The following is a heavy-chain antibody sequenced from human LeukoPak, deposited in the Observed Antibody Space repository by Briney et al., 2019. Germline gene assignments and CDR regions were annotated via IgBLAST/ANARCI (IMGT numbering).Heavy chain of an antibody. CDR2: IYPGDSST. V-gene: IGHV5-51*01. Sequence: GESLKISCKDSGNTFSNSLIVWVRHMPGKGLEWMGIIYPGDSSTKYSPSFQGQVTISADKSISTAYLQWSSLKASDTAMYYCASPVGCGGDCPYYYYGMDVWGQGTTVTVSS. D-gene: IGHD2-21*02. CDR1: GNTFSNSL. CDR3: ASPVGCGGDCPYYYYGMDV. J-gene: IGHJ6*02.